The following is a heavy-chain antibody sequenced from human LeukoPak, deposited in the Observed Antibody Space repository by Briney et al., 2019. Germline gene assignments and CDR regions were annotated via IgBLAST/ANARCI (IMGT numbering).Heavy chain of an antibody. CDR1: GYTFTNYG. D-gene: IGHD6-13*01. Sequence: ASVTVSFKASGYTFTNYGLGWVRQAPGQGLEWMGWISGYSGNTNYEQNLQGRVTMTTDTSASTAYMELRGLRSDDTAVYYCARTSSSWYGSVDYWGQGTLVTVSS. V-gene: IGHV1-18*01. J-gene: IGHJ4*02. CDR3: ARTSSSWYGSVDY. CDR2: ISGYSGNT.